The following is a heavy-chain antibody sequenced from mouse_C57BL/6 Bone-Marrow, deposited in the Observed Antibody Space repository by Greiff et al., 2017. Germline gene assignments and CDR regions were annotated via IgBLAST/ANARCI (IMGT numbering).Heavy chain of an antibody. CDR1: GFNIKDYY. CDR2: IDPEGGET. Sequence: VQLQQSGAELVKPGASVKLSCTASGFNIKDYYMHWVKQRTEQGLEWIGRIDPEGGETKYAPKFQGKAPIPADTSSSPAYLQLSSLTSEYTAVDYCSRGRYYYGRGDYWGQGTSVTVSS. V-gene: IGHV14-2*01. D-gene: IGHD1-1*01. CDR3: SRGRYYYGRGDY. J-gene: IGHJ4*01.